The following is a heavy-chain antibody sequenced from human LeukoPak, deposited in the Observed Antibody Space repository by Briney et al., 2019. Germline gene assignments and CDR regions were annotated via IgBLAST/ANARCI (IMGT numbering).Heavy chain of an antibody. D-gene: IGHD1-26*01. CDR2: INHSGST. CDR1: GGSFSGYY. CDR3: ATGKNWFDP. Sequence: SSETLSLTCAVYGGSFSGYYWSWIRQPPGKELEWIGEINHSGSTNYNPSLKSRVTISVDTSKNQFSLKLSSVTAADTAVYYCATGKNWFDPWGQGTLVTVSS. V-gene: IGHV4-34*01. J-gene: IGHJ5*02.